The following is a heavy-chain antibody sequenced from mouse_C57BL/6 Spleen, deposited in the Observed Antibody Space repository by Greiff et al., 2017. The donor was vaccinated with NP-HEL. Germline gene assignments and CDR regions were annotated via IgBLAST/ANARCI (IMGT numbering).Heavy chain of an antibody. V-gene: IGHV14-1*01. CDR2: LDPEDGDT. D-gene: IGHD1-1*01. CDR1: GFNIKDYY. CDR3: TTRYYGRSYDAMDY. J-gene: IGHJ4*01. Sequence: VQLQQSGAELVRPGASVKLSCTASGFNIKDYYMHWVKQRPEQGLEWIGRLDPEDGDTEYAPNFQGKATLTADTSSNTAYLQLSSLTSEDTAVYYCTTRYYGRSYDAMDYWGQGTSVTVSS.